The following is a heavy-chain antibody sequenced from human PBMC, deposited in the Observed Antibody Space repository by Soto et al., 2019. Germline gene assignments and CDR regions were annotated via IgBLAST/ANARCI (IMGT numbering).Heavy chain of an antibody. CDR2: IDPSDSYT. CDR1: GYSFTSYW. Sequence: VESLKISCKGSGYSFTSYWISWVRQMPGKVLEWMGRIDPSDSYTNYSPSFQVHVTIAADKSISTAYLQWSSLKASDTPMYYCEIDGPWYSSSPPYYYYYGMDVWGQGTTVTVSS. V-gene: IGHV5-10-1*01. D-gene: IGHD6-6*01. J-gene: IGHJ6*02. CDR3: EIDGPWYSSSPPYYYYYGMDV.